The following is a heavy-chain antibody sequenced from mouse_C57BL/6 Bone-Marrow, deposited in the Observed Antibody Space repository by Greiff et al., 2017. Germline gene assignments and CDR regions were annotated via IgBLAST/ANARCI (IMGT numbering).Heavy chain of an antibody. D-gene: IGHD1-1*01. J-gene: IGHJ1*03. Sequence: EVQGVESGGGLVKPGGSLKLSCAASGFTFSSYAMSWVRQTPEKRLEWVATISDGGSYTYYPDNVKGRFTISRDNAKNNLYLQMSHLKSEDTAMYYCARDYYDSSYRYGYFDVWGTGTTVTVSS. CDR2: ISDGGSYT. V-gene: IGHV5-4*01. CDR1: GFTFSSYA. CDR3: ARDYYDSSYRYGYFDV.